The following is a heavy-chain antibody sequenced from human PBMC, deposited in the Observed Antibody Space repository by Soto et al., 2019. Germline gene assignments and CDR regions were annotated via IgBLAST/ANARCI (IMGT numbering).Heavy chain of an antibody. CDR3: AKGYYDSSGSWYHYYPMDV. Sequence: GGSLRLSCAASGFTFSSYAMSWVRQAPGKGLEWVSDISDSGGNTYYADSVKGRFTISRDNSKNRLYLQMKRLSTEDTAVYYCAKGYYDSSGSWYHYYPMDVWGQGTTVTVSS. J-gene: IGHJ6*02. CDR1: GFTFSSYA. D-gene: IGHD3-22*01. CDR2: ISDSGGNT. V-gene: IGHV3-23*01.